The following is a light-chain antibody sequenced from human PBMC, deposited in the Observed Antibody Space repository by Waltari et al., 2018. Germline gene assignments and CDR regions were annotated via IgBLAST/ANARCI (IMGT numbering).Light chain of an antibody. J-gene: IGKJ4*01. Sequence: DIQMTQSPSSVSASVGDRVTITCRASQGIRSWFAWFQQKPGKAPNLLIYAASSLQSGVPSRFSGSGSGTDFTLTISSLQPEDFATYYCQQAASFPLTFGGGTKVEIK. CDR1: QGIRSW. V-gene: IGKV1D-12*01. CDR2: AAS. CDR3: QQAASFPLT.